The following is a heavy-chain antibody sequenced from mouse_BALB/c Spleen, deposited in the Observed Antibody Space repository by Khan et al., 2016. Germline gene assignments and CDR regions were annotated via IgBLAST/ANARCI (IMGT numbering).Heavy chain of an antibody. CDR1: GFNIKDTY. CDR3: ARGYYGSSHFDY. J-gene: IGHJ2*01. Sequence: EVQLQESGAELVKPGASVKLSCTASGFNIKDTYMHWVKQRPEQGLEWSGRIDPANGNTKYDPKFQGKATITADTSSNTAYLQLSSLTSEDTAVYYCARGYYGSSHFDYWGQGTTLTVSS. D-gene: IGHD1-1*01. CDR2: IDPANGNT. V-gene: IGHV14-3*02.